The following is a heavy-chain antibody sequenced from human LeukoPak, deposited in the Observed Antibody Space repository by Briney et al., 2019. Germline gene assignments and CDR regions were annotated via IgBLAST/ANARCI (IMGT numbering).Heavy chain of an antibody. V-gene: IGHV3-30*18. CDR1: GFTFSSYS. Sequence: GGSLRLSCAASGFTFSSYSMNWVRQAPGKGLEWVAVISYDGSNKYYADSVKGRFTISRDNPKNTLYLQMNSLRAEDTAVYYCAKSDQPYYYYYGMDVWGQGTTVTVSS. CDR2: ISYDGSNK. CDR3: AKSDQPYYYYYGMDV. J-gene: IGHJ6*02.